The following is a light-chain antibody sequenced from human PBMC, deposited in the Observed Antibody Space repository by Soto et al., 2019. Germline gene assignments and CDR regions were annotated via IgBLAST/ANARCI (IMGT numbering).Light chain of an antibody. Sequence: DIQMTQSPSSLSASVGDRVTITCRASQGIRYYLAWYQQKPGKVPKLLIYTASTLQSGVPSRFSGSGSGTDFTLTISSLQPEDVATYYCQKYSGPPYTFGQGTKLEIK. CDR1: QGIRYY. CDR2: TAS. V-gene: IGKV1-27*01. J-gene: IGKJ2*01. CDR3: QKYSGPPYT.